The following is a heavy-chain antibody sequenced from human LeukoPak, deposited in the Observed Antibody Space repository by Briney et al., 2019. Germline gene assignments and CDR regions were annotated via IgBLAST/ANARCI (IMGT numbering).Heavy chain of an antibody. J-gene: IGHJ4*02. CDR3: ARGLYSYGHFDY. CDR2: INPNSGGT. V-gene: IGHV1-2*02. Sequence: GSSVKVPCKASGYTLTRYYMQRVRQAPGPRLEWTGLINPNSGGTNYAQKFQGRVTMTRDTSISTAYMELSRLRSDDTAVYYCARGLYSYGHFDYWGQGTLVTVSS. D-gene: IGHD5-18*01. CDR1: GYTLTRYY.